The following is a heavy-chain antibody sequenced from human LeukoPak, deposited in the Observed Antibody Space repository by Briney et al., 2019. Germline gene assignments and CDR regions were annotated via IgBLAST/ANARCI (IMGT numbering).Heavy chain of an antibody. CDR2: ISSSSSFI. J-gene: IGHJ4*02. CDR1: GFTFSYYT. D-gene: IGHD6-13*01. CDR3: ARNSGSWYYFDY. V-gene: IGHV3-21*01. Sequence: AGGSLRLSCAASGFTFSYYTMNWVRQAPGKGLEWVSSISSSSSFIYYADSVKGRFTISRDNAKNSLYLQMNSLRAEDTAVYYCARNSGSWYYFDYWGQGTLVTVSS.